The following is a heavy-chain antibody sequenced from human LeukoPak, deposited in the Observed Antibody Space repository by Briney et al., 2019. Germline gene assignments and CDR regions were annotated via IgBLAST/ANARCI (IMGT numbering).Heavy chain of an antibody. D-gene: IGHD3-22*01. Sequence: PSETLSLTCTVSGGSISSYYWSWIRQPPGKGLEWIGYIYTSGSTNYNPSLKSRVTISVDTSKNQFSLELSSVTAADTAVYYCARARGDYYDSSRDAFDIWGQGTMVTVSS. CDR3: ARARGDYYDSSRDAFDI. J-gene: IGHJ3*02. CDR2: IYTSGST. V-gene: IGHV4-4*09. CDR1: GGSISSYY.